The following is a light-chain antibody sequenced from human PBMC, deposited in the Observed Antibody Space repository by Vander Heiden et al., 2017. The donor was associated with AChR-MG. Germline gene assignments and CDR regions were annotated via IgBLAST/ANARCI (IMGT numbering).Light chain of an antibody. CDR3: CSYAGSSTFYV. CDR1: SSDVGSYNF. J-gene: IGLJ1*01. V-gene: IGLV2-23*02. Sequence: QSALTQPASVSGSPGQSITIPCTGTSSDVGSYNFVSWYQQHPGKAPKLMIYEVSKRPSGVSNRFSGSKSGNTASLTISGLQAEDEADYYCCSYAGSSTFYVFGTGTKVTVL. CDR2: EVS.